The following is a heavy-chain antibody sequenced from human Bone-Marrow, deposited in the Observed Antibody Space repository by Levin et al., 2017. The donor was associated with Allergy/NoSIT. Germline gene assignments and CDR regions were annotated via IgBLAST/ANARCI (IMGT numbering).Heavy chain of an antibody. CDR2: ISWNSGFI. CDR1: GFMFDNYA. D-gene: IGHD4-23*01. J-gene: IGHJ4*02. V-gene: IGHV3-9*01. Sequence: SCAVSGFMFDNYAMHWVRQAPGKGLEWVSSISWNSGFIGYVDSVKGRFTISRDNAKNSLYLEMNSLKTEDTALYYCAKDLRRGGPPTPDYWGQGTLVAVSS. CDR3: AKDLRRGGPPTPDY.